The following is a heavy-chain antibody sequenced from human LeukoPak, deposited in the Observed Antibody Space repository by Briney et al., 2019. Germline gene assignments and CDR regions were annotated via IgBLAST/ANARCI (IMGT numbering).Heavy chain of an antibody. D-gene: IGHD3-9*01. J-gene: IGHJ5*02. CDR1: GFTFSSYA. CDR2: ISGSGGST. Sequence: GGSLRLSCAASGFTFSSYAMSWVRQAPGKGLEWVSAISGSGGSTYYADSVKGRFTISRDNSKNTLYLQMNSLRAEDTAVYYCAKDRSYYDILTGPKFDPWGQGTLVTVSS. V-gene: IGHV3-23*01. CDR3: AKDRSYYDILTGPKFDP.